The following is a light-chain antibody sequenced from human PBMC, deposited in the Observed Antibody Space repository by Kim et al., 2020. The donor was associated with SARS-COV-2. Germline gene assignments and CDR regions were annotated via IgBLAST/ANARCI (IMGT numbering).Light chain of an antibody. CDR3: NSRDSSGSHLM. J-gene: IGLJ3*02. Sequence: ALGQTGRIRCEGDSHRNDDASWYQQMQGQAPVLVIYGENKRPSGIPDRFSGSTSRGTASLTITGAQAEDEADYFCNSRDSSGSHLMFGGGTKLTVL. CDR2: GEN. CDR1: SHRNDD. V-gene: IGLV3-19*01.